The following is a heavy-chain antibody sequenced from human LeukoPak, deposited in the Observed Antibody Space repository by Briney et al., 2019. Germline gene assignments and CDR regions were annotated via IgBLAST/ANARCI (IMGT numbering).Heavy chain of an antibody. CDR2: ILGSGRSA. V-gene: IGHV3-23*01. Sequence: GGSLRLSCAASGFTFNNYAMSWVRQAPGKGLEWVSAILGSGRSAYYADSVKGRFTISRDNSKNSLFLQMNSLRAEDTALYYCSKWGDYDVLTGYYDSEFWGQGTLVTVSA. J-gene: IGHJ4*02. D-gene: IGHD3-9*01. CDR3: SKWGDYDVLTGYYDSEF. CDR1: GFTFNNYA.